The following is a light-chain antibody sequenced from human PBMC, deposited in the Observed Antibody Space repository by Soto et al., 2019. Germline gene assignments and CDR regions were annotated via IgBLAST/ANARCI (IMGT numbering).Light chain of an antibody. CDR1: QSVSSSD. V-gene: IGKV3-20*01. CDR2: GAS. Sequence: EIVLTQSPGTLSLSPGERATLSCRASQSVSSSDLAWYQQKPGQAPRLLIYGASSRATGIPDRFSGSGSGTDFTLTIRGLEPEDYAAYYCQRHGATFGQGTKVEIK. J-gene: IGKJ1*01. CDR3: QRHGAT.